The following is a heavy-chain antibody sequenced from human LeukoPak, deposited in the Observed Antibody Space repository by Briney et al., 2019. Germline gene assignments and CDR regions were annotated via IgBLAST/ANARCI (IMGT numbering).Heavy chain of an antibody. Sequence: SETLSLICTVSGGSIGSYYWHWIRQPPGKRLEWIGYIYYSGSTNYNPSLKSRVTISVDTSKNQFSLKLRSVTAADTAVYYCARRSGYSSSEDYWGQGTLVTVSS. CDR2: IYYSGST. CDR3: ARRSGYSSSEDY. J-gene: IGHJ4*02. D-gene: IGHD3-22*01. V-gene: IGHV4-59*08. CDR1: GGSIGSYY.